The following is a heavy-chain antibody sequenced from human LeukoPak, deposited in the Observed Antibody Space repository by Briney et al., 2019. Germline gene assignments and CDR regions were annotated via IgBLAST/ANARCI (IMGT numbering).Heavy chain of an antibody. D-gene: IGHD2-8*01. CDR3: ARDDVYCTDGVCPTDY. Sequence: ASVKVSCKASGYTFTCYGISWVRQAPGQGLEWMGWISAYNGNTNYAQKLQGRVTMTTDTSTSTAYMELRSLRSDDTAVYYCARDDVYCTDGVCPTDYWGQGTLVTVSS. V-gene: IGHV1-18*01. J-gene: IGHJ4*02. CDR2: ISAYNGNT. CDR1: GYTFTCYG.